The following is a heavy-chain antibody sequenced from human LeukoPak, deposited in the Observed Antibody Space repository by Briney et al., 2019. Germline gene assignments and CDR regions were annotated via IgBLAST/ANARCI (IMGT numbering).Heavy chain of an antibody. Sequence: SVKVSCKASGGTFSSYTISWVRQAPGQGLEWMGRIIPILGIANYAQKFQGRVTITADKSTSTAYMELSSLRSEDTAVYYCARGIVYGGNTRYFDYWGQGALVTVSS. D-gene: IGHD4-23*01. CDR1: GGTFSSYT. J-gene: IGHJ4*02. V-gene: IGHV1-69*02. CDR3: ARGIVYGGNTRYFDY. CDR2: IIPILGIA.